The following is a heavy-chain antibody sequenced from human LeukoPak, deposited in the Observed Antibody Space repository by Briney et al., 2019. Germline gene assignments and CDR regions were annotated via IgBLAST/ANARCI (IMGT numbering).Heavy chain of an antibody. V-gene: IGHV3-9*01. CDR2: ISWNSGSI. CDR1: GFTFDDSA. D-gene: IGHD1-26*01. Sequence: GGSLRLSCAASGFTFDDSAIHWVRQAPGKGLEWVSGISWNSGSIAYAESVKGRFTISRDNAKNSLYLQMNSLRAEDTALYYCAKDMEVGATSDGSDYWGQGTLVTVSS. J-gene: IGHJ4*02. CDR3: AKDMEVGATSDGSDY.